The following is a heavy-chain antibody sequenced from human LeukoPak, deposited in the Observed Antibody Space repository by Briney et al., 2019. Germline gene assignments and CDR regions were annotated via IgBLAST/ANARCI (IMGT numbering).Heavy chain of an antibody. CDR3: ARARPLTDHYGSGTFDF. V-gene: IGHV1-18*01. J-gene: IGHJ4*02. D-gene: IGHD3-10*01. CDR2: ISAHNGNI. Sequence: GASVKVSCKASVYTFTSNSISWVRQAPGQGGEGMGWISAHNGNINYAQKFQGRVTMTTDASTSTAYMELRSLRSDDTAVYYCARARPLTDHYGSGTFDFWGQGTLVTVPS. CDR1: VYTFTSNS.